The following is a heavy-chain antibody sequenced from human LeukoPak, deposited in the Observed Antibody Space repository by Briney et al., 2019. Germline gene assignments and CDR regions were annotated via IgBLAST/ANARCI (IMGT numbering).Heavy chain of an antibody. CDR3: AKGIRSSSWYCFDY. CDR2: ISGSGGTT. CDR1: GFTFSSYA. D-gene: IGHD6-13*01. J-gene: IGHJ4*02. Sequence: GGPLRLSCAASGFTFSSYAMSWVRQAPGKGLEWVSVISGSGGTTYYADSVKGRFTISRDNSKNTLYLQMNSLRAEDTAVYYCAKGIRSSSWYCFDYWGQGTLVSVSS. V-gene: IGHV3-23*01.